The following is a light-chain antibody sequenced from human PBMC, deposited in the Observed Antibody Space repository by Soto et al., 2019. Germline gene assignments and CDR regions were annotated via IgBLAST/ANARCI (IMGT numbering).Light chain of an antibody. J-gene: IGLJ2*01. CDR1: ISNIESNS. CDR3: GTWDSSLTSAI. CDR2: DND. Sequence: QSVLTHPPSVSVAPGQKVTISCSGSISNIESNSVSWYQHFPGIGPKLLIYDNDKRPSGIPDRFSGSKSGTSATLGITGVQTGDEADYYCGTWDSSLTSAIFGGGTKLTVL. V-gene: IGLV1-51*01.